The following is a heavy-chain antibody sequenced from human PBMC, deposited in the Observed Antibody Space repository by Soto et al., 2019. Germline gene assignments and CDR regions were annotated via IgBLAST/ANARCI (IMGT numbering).Heavy chain of an antibody. D-gene: IGHD3-22*01. Sequence: ASVKVSCKASGYTFTSYGISWVRQAPGQGLEWMGWIGAYNGNTNYAQKLQGRVTMTADTSTSTAYMELRSLRSDDTAVYYCAREGYYYDSSGYLFVVDYWGQGTLVTVSS. J-gene: IGHJ4*02. V-gene: IGHV1-18*04. CDR2: IGAYNGNT. CDR1: GYTFTSYG. CDR3: AREGYYYDSSGYLFVVDY.